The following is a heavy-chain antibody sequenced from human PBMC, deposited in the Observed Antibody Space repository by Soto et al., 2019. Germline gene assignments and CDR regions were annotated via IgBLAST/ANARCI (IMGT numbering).Heavy chain of an antibody. CDR3: ARGGYGSDFDY. J-gene: IGHJ4*02. D-gene: IGHD3-10*01. CDR1: GGSISSYY. V-gene: IGHV4-59*01. CDR2: IYYSGST. Sequence: QVQPQESGPGLVKPSETLSLTCTVSGGSISSYYWSWIRQPPGKGLEWIGYIYYSGSTNYNPSLKSRVTISVDTSKNQFSLKLSSVTAADTAVYYCARGGYGSDFDYWGQGTLVTVSS.